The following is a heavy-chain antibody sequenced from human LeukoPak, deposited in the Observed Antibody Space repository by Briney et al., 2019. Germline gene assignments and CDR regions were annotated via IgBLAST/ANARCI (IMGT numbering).Heavy chain of an antibody. V-gene: IGHV3-53*05. CDR3: AKDPRTYSSTERGYFQH. Sequence: PGGSLRLSCAASGFTVSSNYMSWVRQAPGKGLEWVSVIYSGGSTYYADSVKGRFTISRDNSKNTLYLQMNSLRAEDTAVYFCAKDPRTYSSTERGYFQHWGQGTLVTVSS. CDR2: IYSGGST. J-gene: IGHJ1*01. CDR1: GFTVSSNY. D-gene: IGHD6-13*01.